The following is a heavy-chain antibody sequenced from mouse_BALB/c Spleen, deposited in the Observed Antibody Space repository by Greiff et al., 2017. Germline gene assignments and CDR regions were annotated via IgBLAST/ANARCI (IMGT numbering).Heavy chain of an antibody. CDR2: IDPANGNT. CDR1: GFNIKDTY. Sequence: VQLKESGAELVTPGASVKLSCTASGFNIKDTYMHWVKQRPEQGLEWIGRIDPANGNTKYDPKFQGKATITADTSSNTVYLQLSSLTSEDTAVYYCAKAMDYWGQGTSVTVSS. CDR3: AKAMDY. V-gene: IGHV14-3*02. J-gene: IGHJ4*01.